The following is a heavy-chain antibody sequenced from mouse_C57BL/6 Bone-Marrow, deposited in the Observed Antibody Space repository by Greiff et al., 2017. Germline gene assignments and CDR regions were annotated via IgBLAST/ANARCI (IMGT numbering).Heavy chain of an antibody. CDR1: GFTFSDYY. V-gene: IGHV5-16*01. CDR2: INYDGSST. J-gene: IGHJ1*03. CDR3: AREVDHSRLRYFDV. D-gene: IGHD1-1*01. Sequence: EVMLVESEGGLVQPGSSMKLSCTASGFTFSDYYMAWVRQVPEKGLEWVANINYDGSSTYYLDSLKSRFIISRDNAKNILYLQMSSLKSEDTATYYCAREVDHSRLRYFDVWGTGTTVTVSS.